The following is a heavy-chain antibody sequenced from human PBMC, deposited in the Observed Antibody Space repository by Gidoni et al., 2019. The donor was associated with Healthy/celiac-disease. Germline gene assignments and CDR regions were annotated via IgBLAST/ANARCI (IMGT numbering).Heavy chain of an antibody. Sequence: EVQLVESGGGLVQPGRSLRLSCTASGFPFGAYAMSWFRQAPGKGLEWVGFIRSKAYGGTTEYAASVKGRFTISRDDSKSIAYLQMNSLKTEDTAVYYCTRPYYYDSSGYRLDVWGQGTTVTVSS. J-gene: IGHJ6*02. CDR2: IRSKAYGGTT. V-gene: IGHV3-49*03. CDR3: TRPYYYDSSGYRLDV. CDR1: GFPFGAYA. D-gene: IGHD3-22*01.